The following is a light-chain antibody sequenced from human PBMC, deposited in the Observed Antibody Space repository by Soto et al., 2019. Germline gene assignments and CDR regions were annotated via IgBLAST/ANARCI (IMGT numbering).Light chain of an antibody. CDR3: QQYDNLPLT. V-gene: IGKV1-33*01. Sequence: DIQLTQSPSSLSASVGDRVTITCRVSQGISRYLNWYQHKPGKAPKLLIYDASNLETRVPSRFSGSGSGTDFTFTISSLQPEDFATYYCQQYDNLPLTFGGGTKVDIK. CDR1: QGISRY. J-gene: IGKJ4*01. CDR2: DAS.